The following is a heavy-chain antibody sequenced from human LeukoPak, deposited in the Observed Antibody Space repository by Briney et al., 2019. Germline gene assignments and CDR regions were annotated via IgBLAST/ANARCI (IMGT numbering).Heavy chain of an antibody. CDR2: IYYSGST. V-gene: IGHV4-39*01. J-gene: IGHJ5*02. D-gene: IGHD4-17*01. Sequence: SETLSLTCTVSGGSISSSSYYWGWIRQPPGKGLEWIGSIYYSGSTYYNPSLKSRVTISVDTSKNQFSLKLSSVTAADTAVYYCARVPLSDYPVDPWGQGTLVTVSS. CDR1: GGSISSSSYY. CDR3: ARVPLSDYPVDP.